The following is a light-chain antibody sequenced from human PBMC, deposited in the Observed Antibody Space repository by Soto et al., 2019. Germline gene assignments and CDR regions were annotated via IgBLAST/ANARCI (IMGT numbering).Light chain of an antibody. CDR2: GAS. CDR3: QQYDNWPLFT. CDR1: QSVSSN. Sequence: ELVMTQSPATLSVSPGERATLSCRASQSVSSNLAWYQQKPGQAPSLLIYGASTRATGIPARFSGSGSGTEFTLTISSLQSEDFAVYYCQQYDNWPLFTFGQGAKLQIK. V-gene: IGKV3-15*01. J-gene: IGKJ2*01.